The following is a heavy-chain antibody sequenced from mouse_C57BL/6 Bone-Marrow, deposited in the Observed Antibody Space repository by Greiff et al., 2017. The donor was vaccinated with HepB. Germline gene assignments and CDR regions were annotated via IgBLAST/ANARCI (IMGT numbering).Heavy chain of an antibody. CDR1: GFTFSSYT. V-gene: IGHV5-9*01. CDR3: ARRRNYGSSYYARDY. J-gene: IGHJ4*01. D-gene: IGHD1-1*01. CDR2: ISGGGGNT. Sequence: EVQLVESGGGLVKPGGSLKLSCAASGFTFSSYTMSWVRQTPEKRLEWVATISGGGGNTYYPDSVKGRFTISRDNAKNTLYLQMSSLRSEDTALYYCARRRNYGSSYYARDYWGQGTSVTVSS.